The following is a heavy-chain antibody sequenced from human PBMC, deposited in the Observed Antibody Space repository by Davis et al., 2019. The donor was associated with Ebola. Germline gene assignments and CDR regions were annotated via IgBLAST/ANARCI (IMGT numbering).Heavy chain of an antibody. Sequence: AASVKVSCKASGGTFSSYAISWVRQAPGQGLEWMGRIIPILGIANYAQKFQGRVTITADKSTSTAYMELSSLRSEDTAVYYCALPFGEFYYYGMDVWGQGTTVTVSS. CDR1: GGTFSSYA. J-gene: IGHJ6*02. CDR3: ALPFGEFYYYGMDV. D-gene: IGHD3-10*01. V-gene: IGHV1-69*04. CDR2: IIPILGIA.